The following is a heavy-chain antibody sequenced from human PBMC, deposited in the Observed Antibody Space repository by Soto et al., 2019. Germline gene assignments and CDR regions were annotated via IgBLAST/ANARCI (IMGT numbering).Heavy chain of an antibody. Sequence: GRSQILSSTSSGFPFSTYALSWVRQAPGKGLEWVSTITTRGGNTYYADSVQGRFTMSRDNSKNTLYLQMNSLRAEDTAVYYCAGRYCTNGVCYTNYYYYIDVWGKGTTVTVSS. CDR2: ITTRGGNT. CDR1: GFPFSTYA. D-gene: IGHD2-8*01. CDR3: AGRYCTNGVCYTNYYYYIDV. J-gene: IGHJ6*03. V-gene: IGHV3-23*01.